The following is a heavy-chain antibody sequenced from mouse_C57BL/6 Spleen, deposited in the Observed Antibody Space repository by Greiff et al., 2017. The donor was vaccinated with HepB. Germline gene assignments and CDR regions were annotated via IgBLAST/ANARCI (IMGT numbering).Heavy chain of an antibody. V-gene: IGHV1-26*01. Sequence: VQLKQSGPELVKPGASVKISCKASGYTFTDYYMNWVKQSHGKSLEWIGDINPNNGGTSYNQKFKGKATLTVDKSSSTAYMELRSLTSEDSAVYYCARIGHYYGSSYFDYWGQGTTLTVSS. CDR1: GYTFTDYY. J-gene: IGHJ2*01. D-gene: IGHD1-1*01. CDR3: ARIGHYYGSSYFDY. CDR2: INPNNGGT.